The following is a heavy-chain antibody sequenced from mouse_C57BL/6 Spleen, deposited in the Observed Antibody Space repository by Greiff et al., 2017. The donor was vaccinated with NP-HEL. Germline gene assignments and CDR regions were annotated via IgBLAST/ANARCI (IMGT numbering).Heavy chain of an antibody. V-gene: IGHV6-6*01. Sequence: EVHLVESGGGLVQPGGSMKLSCAASGFTFSDAWMDWVRQSPEKGLEWVAEIRNKANNHATYYAESVKGRFTISRDDSKSSVYLQMNSLRAEDTGIYYCTRRGYDYDPWFAYWGQGTLVTVSA. CDR2: IRNKANNHAT. D-gene: IGHD2-4*01. J-gene: IGHJ3*01. CDR1: GFTFSDAW. CDR3: TRRGYDYDPWFAY.